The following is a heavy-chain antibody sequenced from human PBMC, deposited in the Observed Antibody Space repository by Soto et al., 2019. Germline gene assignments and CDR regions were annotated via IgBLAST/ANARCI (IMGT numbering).Heavy chain of an antibody. V-gene: IGHV3-15*07. D-gene: IGHD5-12*01. CDR2: IKSKYDGGTT. J-gene: IGHJ4*02. CDR1: GFNFSNAW. Sequence: GGSLRLSCAGWGFNFSNAWMNWVRQAPGKGLEWVGRIKSKYDGGTTDYTAPVKGRFTISRDDSKNTVNLQMNSLTTEDTAVYYCATGDGYNYGFGYWGQGTLVTVSS. CDR3: ATGDGYNYGFGY.